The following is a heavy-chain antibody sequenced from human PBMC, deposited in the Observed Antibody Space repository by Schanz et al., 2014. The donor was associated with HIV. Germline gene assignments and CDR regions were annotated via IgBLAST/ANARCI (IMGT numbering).Heavy chain of an antibody. CDR3: AREPSTYFYDTSGSGVDY. CDR2: TWYDGGNK. Sequence: QVQLVESGGGVVQPGRSLRLSCAASGFTFRSYGMHWVRQAPGKGLEWVAVTWYDGGNKYYADSLKGRFTISRDNAKNSLYLQMNSLRAEDTAVYYCAREPSTYFYDTSGSGVDYWGQGTLVTVSS. D-gene: IGHD3-22*01. J-gene: IGHJ4*02. V-gene: IGHV3-33*01. CDR1: GFTFRSYG.